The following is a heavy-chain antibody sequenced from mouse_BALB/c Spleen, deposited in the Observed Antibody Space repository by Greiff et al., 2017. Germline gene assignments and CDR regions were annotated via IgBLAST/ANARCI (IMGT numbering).Heavy chain of an antibody. CDR3: ARKYGNSGGFDY. Sequence: EVKLMESGGGLVQPGGSRKLSCAASGFTFSSFGMHWVRQAPEKGLEWVAYISSGSSTIYYADTVKGRFTISRDNPKNTLFLQMTSLRSEDTAMYYCARKYGNSGGFDYWGQGTTLTVSS. CDR2: ISSGSSTI. D-gene: IGHD2-10*02. V-gene: IGHV5-17*02. J-gene: IGHJ2*01. CDR1: GFTFSSFG.